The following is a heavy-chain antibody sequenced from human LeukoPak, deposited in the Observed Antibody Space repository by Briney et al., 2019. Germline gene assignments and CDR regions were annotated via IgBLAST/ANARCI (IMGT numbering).Heavy chain of an antibody. V-gene: IGHV1-18*01. Sequence: ASVKVSCKASGYTFTSYGISWVRQAPGQGLEWMGWISAYNGNTNYAQKLQGRVTMTTDTSTSTAYMELRSLRSDDTAVYCCARALRVGVISGAFDIWGQGTMVTVSS. CDR3: ARALRVGVISGAFDI. CDR2: ISAYNGNT. J-gene: IGHJ3*02. CDR1: GYTFTSYG. D-gene: IGHD3-10*01.